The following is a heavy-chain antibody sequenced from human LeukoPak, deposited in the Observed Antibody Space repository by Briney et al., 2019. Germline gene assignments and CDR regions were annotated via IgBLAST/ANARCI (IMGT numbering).Heavy chain of an antibody. J-gene: IGHJ3*02. V-gene: IGHV3-7*03. CDR3: ARDVLAAGATGTFDI. CDR2: IKQDGSEK. D-gene: IGHD1-14*01. CDR1: GFTFSNYW. Sequence: AGGSLRLSCAASGFTFSNYWMSWVRQAPGKGLEWVANIKQDGSEKYYVDSVKGRFTISRDNAKTSLYLQMNSLRAEDTAVYYCARDVLAAGATGTFDIWGQGTMVTVSS.